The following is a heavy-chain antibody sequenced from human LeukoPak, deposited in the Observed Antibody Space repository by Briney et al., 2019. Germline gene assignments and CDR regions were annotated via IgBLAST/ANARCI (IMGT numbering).Heavy chain of an antibody. CDR1: GFTVSYNN. Sequence: PGGSLRLSCAASGFTVSYNNINWVRQAPGKGLEWVSVIYYSGTTYYAKSVKGRFTTSKDNSKKTVYLEMNSLIAEDTAVYYCGRSYASESSGWHRPVDCWGQGTLVTVSS. D-gene: IGHD3-22*01. V-gene: IGHV3-53*01. CDR3: GRSYASESSGWHRPVDC. CDR2: IYYSGTT. J-gene: IGHJ4*02.